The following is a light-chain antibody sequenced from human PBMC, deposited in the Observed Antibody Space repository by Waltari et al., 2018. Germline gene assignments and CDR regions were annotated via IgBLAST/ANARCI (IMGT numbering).Light chain of an antibody. CDR1: QMGNNW. Sequence: DIQMTQSPSPLSASVGARVIITCRASQMGNNWLAWYQQKPGRAPKLLIYDASRLQSGVPSRFSGGGSGTEFTLTISSLQPDDFATYYCLQYNTYSLFTFGPGTKVDIK. J-gene: IGKJ3*01. CDR2: DAS. V-gene: IGKV1-5*03. CDR3: LQYNTYSLFT.